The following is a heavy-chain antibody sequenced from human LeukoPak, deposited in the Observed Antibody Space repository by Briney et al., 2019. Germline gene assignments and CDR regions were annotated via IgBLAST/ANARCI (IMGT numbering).Heavy chain of an antibody. D-gene: IGHD5-24*01. CDR2: IRNDGSNK. V-gene: IGHV3-30*02. Sequence: GGSLRLSCAASGLTFSNHGMHWVRQAPGKGLEWVAPIRNDGSNKYYADSVEGRFTISRDNSKDTLYLQMNSLRVEDTAVYYCARDRGWLQFLDSWGQGTLVTVSS. CDR3: ARDRGWLQFLDS. CDR1: GLTFSNHG. J-gene: IGHJ4*02.